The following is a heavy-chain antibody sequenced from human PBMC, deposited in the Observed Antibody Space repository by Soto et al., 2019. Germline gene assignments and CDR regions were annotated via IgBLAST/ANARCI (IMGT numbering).Heavy chain of an antibody. CDR1: GFTFGKYA. CDR2: ISGSTGAT. Sequence: VQLLESGGSLVQPGGSLTLSCEASGFTFGKYAMSWVRQAPGRGLEWVADISGSTGATYHADSVRGRFAISRDNSKNILYLRMHSLTVDDSATYFCAKVSYESLLWFGEGPDSWGQGTLVTVAP. D-gene: IGHD3-10*01. J-gene: IGHJ4*02. V-gene: IGHV3-23*01. CDR3: AKVSYESLLWFGEGPDS.